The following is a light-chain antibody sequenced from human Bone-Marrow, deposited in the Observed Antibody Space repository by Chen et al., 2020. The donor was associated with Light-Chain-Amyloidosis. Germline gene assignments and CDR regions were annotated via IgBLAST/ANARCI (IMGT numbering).Light chain of an antibody. CDR2: DDS. CDR3: QVWDRSSDRPV. Sequence: SYVLTXPSSVSVAPGQTAPIACGGNNIGSTSVHWYQQPPGQAPLLVVYDDSDRPXXIPERLSGSNSGNTATLTISRVEAGDEADYYCQVWDRSSDRPVFGGGTKLTVL. J-gene: IGLJ3*02. V-gene: IGLV3-21*02. CDR1: NIGSTS.